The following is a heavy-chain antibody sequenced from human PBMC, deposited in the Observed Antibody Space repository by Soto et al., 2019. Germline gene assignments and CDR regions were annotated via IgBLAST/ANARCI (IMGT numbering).Heavy chain of an antibody. Sequence: SETLSLTCTVSGGSISSGGYYWSWIRQHPGKGLEWIGYIYYSGSTYYNPSLKSRVTISVDTSKNQFSLKLSSVTAADTAVYYCARGSDIVLVPAATFDPWGQGTLVTVSS. CDR1: GGSISSGGYY. CDR3: ARGSDIVLVPAATFDP. CDR2: IYYSGST. V-gene: IGHV4-31*03. J-gene: IGHJ5*02. D-gene: IGHD2-2*01.